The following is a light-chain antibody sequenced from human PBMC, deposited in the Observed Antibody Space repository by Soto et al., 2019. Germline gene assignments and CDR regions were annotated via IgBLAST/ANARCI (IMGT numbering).Light chain of an antibody. CDR3: QQSYSTPLT. V-gene: IGKV1-39*01. CDR1: QSISSY. J-gene: IGKJ4*01. Sequence: GDRVTLTCRASQSISSYLNWYQQKPGKAPKLLIYAASSLQSGVPSRFSGSGSGTDFTLTISSLRPEDFATYYCQQSYSTPLTFGGGTKVEIK. CDR2: AAS.